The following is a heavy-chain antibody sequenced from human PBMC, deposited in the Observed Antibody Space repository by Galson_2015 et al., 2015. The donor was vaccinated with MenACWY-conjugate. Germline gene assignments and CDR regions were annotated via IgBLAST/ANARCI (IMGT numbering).Heavy chain of an antibody. D-gene: IGHD3-16*01. CDR2: IYYSGST. CDR1: GGSISNTDYF. V-gene: IGHV4-39*02. J-gene: IGHJ4*02. CDR3: ARGKGLNVQSDS. Sequence: SETLSLTCTVSGGSISNTDYFWGWIRQPPGKGLEWIGSIYYSGSTYYNPSLKSRITISVDTSKNRFSLKLSSVTAADAAVYYCARGKGLNVQSDSWGQGTLVTVSS.